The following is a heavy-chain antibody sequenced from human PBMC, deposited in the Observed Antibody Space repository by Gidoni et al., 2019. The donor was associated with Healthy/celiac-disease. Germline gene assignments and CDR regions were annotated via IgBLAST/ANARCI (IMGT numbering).Heavy chain of an antibody. CDR1: GCTFSSYA. Sequence: QVQLVESGGGVVQPGRSLSLSCAASGCTFSSYAIHWVRQAPGKGLEWVAVISYDGSNKYYADSVKGRFTISRDNSKNTLYLQMNSLRAEDTAVYYCARGICGGDCGYYYGMDVWGQGTTVTVSS. J-gene: IGHJ6*02. CDR3: ARGICGGDCGYYYGMDV. D-gene: IGHD2-21*02. V-gene: IGHV3-30-3*01. CDR2: ISYDGSNK.